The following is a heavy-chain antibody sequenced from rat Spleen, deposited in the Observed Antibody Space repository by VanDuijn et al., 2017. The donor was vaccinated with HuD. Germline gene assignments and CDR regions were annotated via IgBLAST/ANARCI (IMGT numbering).Heavy chain of an antibody. D-gene: IGHD1-10*01. Sequence: EVQLVESGGGLVHPGESLKLSCVASGFTFSSYWMFWIRQAPGEGLEWLSSISPDDSSTYYRDSVKGRFTISRDNAKSTLYLQMDGLRSEDTATYYCASLIYNNYPFDYWGQGVMVTVSS. J-gene: IGHJ2*01. CDR3: ASLIYNNYPFDY. CDR1: GFTFSSYW. CDR2: ISPDDSST. V-gene: IGHV5-58*01.